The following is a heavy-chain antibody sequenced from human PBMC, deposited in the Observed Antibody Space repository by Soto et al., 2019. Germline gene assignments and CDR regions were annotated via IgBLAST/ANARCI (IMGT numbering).Heavy chain of an antibody. Sequence: GESPKISCRGSGFTFTTYWIGWVPQMPGKGLEWMGVIYPDDSDTKYHPSFQGRVPISAEKSNSTAYLQCSSLEASDTAIYYCARAFRSNYYAYWGRGTLVTVSS. J-gene: IGHJ4*02. V-gene: IGHV5-51*01. CDR1: GFTFTTYW. D-gene: IGHD3-3*01. CDR3: ARAFRSNYYAY. CDR2: IYPDDSDT.